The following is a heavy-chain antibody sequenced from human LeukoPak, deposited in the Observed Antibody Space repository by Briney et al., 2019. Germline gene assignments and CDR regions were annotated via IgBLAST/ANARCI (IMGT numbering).Heavy chain of an antibody. D-gene: IGHD3-3*01. CDR3: AKSDLDDFWSGYYSFYFDY. CDR2: INNDGSDT. J-gene: IGHJ4*02. CDR1: GFTFDSHW. V-gene: IGHV3-74*01. Sequence: GGSLRLSCAASGFTFDSHWMHWVRHAPGKGLVWVSRINNDGSDTRYADSVKGRFTISRDNAKNTLYLQMNGLRAEDTAVYYCAKSDLDDFWSGYYSFYFDYWGQGTLVTVSS.